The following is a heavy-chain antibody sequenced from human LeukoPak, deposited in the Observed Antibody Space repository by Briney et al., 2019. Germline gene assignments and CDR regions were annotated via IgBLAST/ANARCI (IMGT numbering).Heavy chain of an antibody. V-gene: IGHV5-51*01. CDR2: IHPADSCT. CDR3: AITRGYSYGYHY. D-gene: IGHD5-18*01. CDR1: GYRFTTYW. J-gene: IGHJ4*02. Sequence: KGGESLKIFCGASGYRFTTYWIGWGRQMPGKGLEWMGIIHPADSCTKYSRSFQGQATISADKYLRDAYLQWISLQASETAMYYCAITRGYSYGYHYWAQGPVLPVSS.